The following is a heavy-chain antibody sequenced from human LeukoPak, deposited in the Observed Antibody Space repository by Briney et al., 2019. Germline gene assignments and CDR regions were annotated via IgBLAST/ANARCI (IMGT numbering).Heavy chain of an antibody. D-gene: IGHD1-26*01. V-gene: IGHV4-34*01. CDR2: INHSGNT. Sequence: SETPSLTCAVYGGSLSGYYWSWIRQPPGKGLEWIGEINHSGNTNYNPSLKSRVTMSVDTSKNHLYLELISVTAADTAVYYCARQGSGSSYYYYTLPYWGQGTLVTVSS. CDR1: GGSLSGYY. CDR3: ARQGSGSSYYYYTLPY. J-gene: IGHJ4*02.